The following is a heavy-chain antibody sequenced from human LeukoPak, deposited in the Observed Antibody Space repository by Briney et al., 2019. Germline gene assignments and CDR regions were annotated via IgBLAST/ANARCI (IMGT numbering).Heavy chain of an antibody. CDR3: ARHRADYYGYARMNWFDP. Sequence: PSETLSLTCTVSGGSISSSGYYWGWIRQPPGRGLEWIGSMYYSGSTYYNPSLKSRVTISVDTSKNQFSLKLSSVTAADTAVYYCARHRADYYGYARMNWFDPWGQGTLVTVSS. CDR2: MYYSGST. V-gene: IGHV4-39*01. CDR1: GGSISSSGYY. J-gene: IGHJ5*02. D-gene: IGHD3-10*01.